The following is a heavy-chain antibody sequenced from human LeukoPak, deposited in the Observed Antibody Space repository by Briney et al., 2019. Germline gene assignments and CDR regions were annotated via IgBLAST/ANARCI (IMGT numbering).Heavy chain of an antibody. D-gene: IGHD3-9*01. V-gene: IGHV4-34*01. J-gene: IGHJ4*02. CDR2: IYHTGST. CDR3: ARQDYDYDILTGYSDSKYYFDY. Sequence: GSLRLSCAASGFIFSDYYMAWIRQAPGKGLEWIGEIYHTGSTNYNPSLKSRVTISVDKSKNQFSLKLSSVTAADTAVYYCARQDYDYDILTGYSDSKYYFDYWGQGTLVTVSS. CDR1: GFIFSDYY.